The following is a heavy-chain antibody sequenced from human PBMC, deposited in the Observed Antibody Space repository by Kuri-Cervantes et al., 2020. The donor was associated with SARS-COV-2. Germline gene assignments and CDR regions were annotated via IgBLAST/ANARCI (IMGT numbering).Heavy chain of an antibody. Sequence: SETLSLTCTVSGGSISSHYWSWIRQPPGKGLGWIGYIYYSGSTNYNPSLKSRVTISVDTSKNQFSLKLSSVTAADTAVYYCARLYSSSWCAFDIWGQGTMVTVSS. CDR1: GGSISSHY. CDR3: ARLYSSSWCAFDI. V-gene: IGHV4-59*11. D-gene: IGHD6-13*01. J-gene: IGHJ3*02. CDR2: IYYSGST.